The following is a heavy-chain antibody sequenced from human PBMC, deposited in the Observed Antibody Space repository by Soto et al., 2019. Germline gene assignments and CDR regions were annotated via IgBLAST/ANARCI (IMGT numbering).Heavy chain of an antibody. CDR3: ARGRPGITGTVSGRRWFDP. Sequence: ASVKVSCNASGYTFPSYYMHWVRQAPGQGLEWMGIINPSGGSTSYAQKFQGRVTMTRDTSTSTVYMELSSLRSEDTAVYYCARGRPGITGTVSGRRWFDPWGQGTLVTVSS. CDR2: INPSGGST. J-gene: IGHJ5*02. D-gene: IGHD1-20*01. CDR1: GYTFPSYY. V-gene: IGHV1-46*01.